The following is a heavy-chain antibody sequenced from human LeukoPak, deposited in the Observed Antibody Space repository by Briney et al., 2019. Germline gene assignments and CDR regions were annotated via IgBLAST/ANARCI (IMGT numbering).Heavy chain of an antibody. CDR1: GGSISSYH. J-gene: IGHJ4*02. CDR2: ILTSGST. Sequence: PSETLSLTCTVYGGSISSYHWSWVRQPPGKGLEWNGYILTSGSTNYNPSLKSRLTISVDTSKNQFTLKLSSVTAADTAVYYCARLRVSGSYLYYFDYWGQRTLVTVSS. D-gene: IGHD1-26*01. CDR3: ARLRVSGSYLYYFDY. V-gene: IGHV4-4*09.